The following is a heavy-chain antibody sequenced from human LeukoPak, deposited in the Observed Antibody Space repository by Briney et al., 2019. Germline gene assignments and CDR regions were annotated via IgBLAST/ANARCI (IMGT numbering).Heavy chain of an antibody. Sequence: ASVKVSCKASGYTFTGYYMHWVRQAPGQGLEWMGWINPNSGGTNYAQKFQGRVTMTRDTSISTAYMELSRLRSDDTAVYYCAREHCSSTSCYSGVDYWGQGTLVTVSS. D-gene: IGHD2-2*01. CDR1: GYTFTGYY. J-gene: IGHJ4*02. V-gene: IGHV1-2*02. CDR2: INPNSGGT. CDR3: AREHCSSTSCYSGVDY.